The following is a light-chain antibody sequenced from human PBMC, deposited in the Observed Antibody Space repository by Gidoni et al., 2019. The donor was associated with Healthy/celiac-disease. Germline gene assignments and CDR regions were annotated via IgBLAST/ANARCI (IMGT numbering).Light chain of an antibody. CDR2: EDN. Sequence: NFMLTQPHSVSESPGKTVTISCTRSSGSIASNDVQWSRQRPGSAPTTVIYEDNQRPSGVPDRFSGSIDSSSNSASLTISGLKTEDEADYYCQSYDSSNQGVVFGGGTKLTVL. CDR1: SGSIASND. J-gene: IGLJ2*01. CDR3: QSYDSSNQGVV. V-gene: IGLV6-57*04.